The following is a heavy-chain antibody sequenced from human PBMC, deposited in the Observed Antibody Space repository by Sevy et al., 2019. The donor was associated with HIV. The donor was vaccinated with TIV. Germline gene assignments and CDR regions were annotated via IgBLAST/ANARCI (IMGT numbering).Heavy chain of an antibody. CDR1: GGTFSSYA. CDR2: IIPIFGTA. V-gene: IGHV1-69*06. D-gene: IGHD3-3*01. Sequence: ASVKVSCKASGGTFSSYAISWVRQAPGQGLEWMGGIIPIFGTANYAQKFQGRVTITADKSTSTAYMELSSLRSEDTAVYYCARGNVGTSPWSGYYYYYYTDVWGKGTTVTVSS. J-gene: IGHJ6*03. CDR3: ARGNVGTSPWSGYYYYYYTDV.